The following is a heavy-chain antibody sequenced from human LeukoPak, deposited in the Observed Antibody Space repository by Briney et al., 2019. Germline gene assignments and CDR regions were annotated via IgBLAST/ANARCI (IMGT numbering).Heavy chain of an antibody. CDR2: ISGSGGST. D-gene: IGHD2-2*01. CDR1: GFTFSSYA. Sequence: GGSLRLSCAASGFTFSSYAMSWVRQAPWKGLEWVSAISGSGGSTYYADSVKGRFTISRDNSKNTLYLQMNSLRAEDTAVYYCAREKYCSGTSCYPLFDPWGQGTLVTVSS. J-gene: IGHJ5*02. CDR3: AREKYCSGTSCYPLFDP. V-gene: IGHV3-23*01.